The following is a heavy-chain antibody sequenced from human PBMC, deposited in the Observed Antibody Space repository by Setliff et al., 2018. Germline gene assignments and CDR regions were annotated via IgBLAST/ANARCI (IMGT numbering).Heavy chain of an antibody. CDR3: ARDRTAYNYGMDV. D-gene: IGHD5-18*01. V-gene: IGHV4-34*01. J-gene: IGHJ6*02. CDR1: GGSFSNYY. Sequence: SETLSLTCTVYGGSFSNYYWSWIRQPPGKGLEWIGEINHSGSTNYNPSLTSRVTISVDTSKNQFSLKLSSVTAADTAVYYCARDRTAYNYGMDVWGQGTTVTVSS. CDR2: INHSGST.